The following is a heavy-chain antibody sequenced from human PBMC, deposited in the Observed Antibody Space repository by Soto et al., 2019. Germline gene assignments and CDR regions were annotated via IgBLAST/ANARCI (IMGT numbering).Heavy chain of an antibody. CDR3: ASAAGYTVTTFYGSDG. V-gene: IGHV3-13*01. Sequence: EVPLVESGGGLVPPGGSLRLSCTASGITFRNYDMHWVRQPTGKGLEWVSTIGTAGDTFYPDSVKGRFTISSDNAKNSLYLPMNGMGAGDTAVYFCASAAGYTVTTFYGSDGWGQGTTVTVSS. CDR2: IGTAGDT. CDR1: GITFRNYD. J-gene: IGHJ6*02. D-gene: IGHD4-17*01.